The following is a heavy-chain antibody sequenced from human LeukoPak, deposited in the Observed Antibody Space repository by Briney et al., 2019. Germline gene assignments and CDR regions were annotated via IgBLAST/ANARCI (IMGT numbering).Heavy chain of an antibody. J-gene: IGHJ4*02. V-gene: IGHV5-51*01. D-gene: IGHD4/OR15-4a*01. CDR3: ARQNDYMSGAFDY. CDR1: GHDFPTYW. CDR2: IYPGDSDT. Sequence: GESLQISCKGSGHDFPTYWIGWVRQMPGKGLEWMGIIYPGDSDTRYSPSFQGQVTISADKSISPAYLQWSSLKASDTAIYYCARQNDYMSGAFDYWGQGTLVTVSS.